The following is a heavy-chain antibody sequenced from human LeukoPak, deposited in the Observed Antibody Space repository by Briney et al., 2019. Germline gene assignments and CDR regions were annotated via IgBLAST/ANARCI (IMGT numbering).Heavy chain of an antibody. CDR1: GGSISSSSYY. Sequence: SETLSLTCTVSGGSISSSSYYWGWIRQPPGKGLEWIGSIYYSGSTYYNPSLKSRVTISVDTSKNQFSLKLSSVTAADTAVYYCARDVLTTVTQFDYWGQGTLVTVSS. CDR3: ARDVLTTVTQFDY. V-gene: IGHV4-39*07. J-gene: IGHJ4*02. D-gene: IGHD4-17*01. CDR2: IYYSGST.